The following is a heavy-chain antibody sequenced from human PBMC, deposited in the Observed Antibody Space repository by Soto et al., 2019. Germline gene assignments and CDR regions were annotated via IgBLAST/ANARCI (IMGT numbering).Heavy chain of an antibody. D-gene: IGHD3-10*01. Sequence: QVQLVQSGAEVKKPGASVKVSCKASGYTFTSYAMHWVRQAPGQRLEWMGWINAGNGNTKYSQKFQGRVTITRDTSASTAYMELSGLRSKDTAVYSCARDLGFGLSDYWGQGTLVTVSS. J-gene: IGHJ4*02. CDR3: ARDLGFGLSDY. CDR1: GYTFTSYA. CDR2: INAGNGNT. V-gene: IGHV1-3*01.